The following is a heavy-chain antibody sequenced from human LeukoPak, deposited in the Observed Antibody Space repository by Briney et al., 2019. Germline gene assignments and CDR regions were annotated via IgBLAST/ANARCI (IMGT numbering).Heavy chain of an antibody. CDR1: GGSISSYH. J-gene: IGHJ3*02. CDR3: ARINGVSSDAFDI. CDR2: IYYSGST. V-gene: IGHV4-59*08. D-gene: IGHD2-8*01. Sequence: SETLSLTCTVSGGSISSYHWSWLRQPPGKGRVWIGYIYYSGSTNYNPSLTSRVTISVDTSKNQFSLKLSSVTAADTAVYYCARINGVSSDAFDIWGQGTMVTVSS.